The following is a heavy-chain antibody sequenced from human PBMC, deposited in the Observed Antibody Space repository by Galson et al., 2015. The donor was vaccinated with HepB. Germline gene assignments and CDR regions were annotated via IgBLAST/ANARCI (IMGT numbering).Heavy chain of an antibody. CDR1: GFTFDDFA. CDR2: ITWNGGAI. J-gene: IGHJ6*01. V-gene: IGHV3-9*01. Sequence: SLRLSCAASGFTFDDFAMHWVRQGPGKGLEWVSTITWNGGAIDYADSVKGRFTISRDNAKHSLYLQMNSLHQGPIGLPPGTLLQEHLWG. CDR3: TLLQEHL.